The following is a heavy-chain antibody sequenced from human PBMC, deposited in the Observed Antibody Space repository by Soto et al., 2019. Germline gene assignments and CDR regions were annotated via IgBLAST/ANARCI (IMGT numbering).Heavy chain of an antibody. J-gene: IGHJ4*02. CDR1: GGSISSYY. V-gene: IGHV4-59*01. D-gene: IGHD2-15*01. CDR2: IYYSGST. Sequence: SETLSLTCTVSGGSISSYYWSWIRQPPGKGLEWIGYIYYSGSTNYNPSLKSRVTISVDTSKNQFSLKLSSVTAADTAVYYCARSPYCSGGSCYPEMGNWGQGTLVTVSS. CDR3: ARSPYCSGGSCYPEMGN.